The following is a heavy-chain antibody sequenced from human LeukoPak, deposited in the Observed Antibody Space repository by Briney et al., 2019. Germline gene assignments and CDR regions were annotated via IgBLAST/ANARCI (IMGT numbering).Heavy chain of an antibody. D-gene: IGHD2-8*01. Sequence: PSETLSLTCTVSGGSISSYYWSWIRQPPGKGLEWIGYIYYSGSTNYNPSLKSRVTISVDTSKNQFSLKLSSVTAADTAVYYCASDRRYCTNGVCYRYFDYWGQGTLVTVSS. CDR2: IYYSGST. CDR1: GGSISSYY. V-gene: IGHV4-59*01. CDR3: ASDRRYCTNGVCYRYFDY. J-gene: IGHJ4*02.